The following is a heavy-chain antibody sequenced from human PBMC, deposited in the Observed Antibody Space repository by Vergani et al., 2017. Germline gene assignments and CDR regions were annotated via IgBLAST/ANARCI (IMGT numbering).Heavy chain of an antibody. CDR2: MSWNSGSI. CDR3: AKGVGGRWLQLGGGFDY. Sequence: EVQLVESGGGLVQPGRSLRLSCAASGFTFADYAMHWVRHAPGKGLEWVSGMSWNSGSIGYADSVKGRFTISRDNAKNSLYLQMNSLRAEDTALYYCAKGVGGRWLQLGGGFDYWGQGTLVTVSS. CDR1: GFTFADYA. J-gene: IGHJ4*02. V-gene: IGHV3-9*01. D-gene: IGHD5-24*01.